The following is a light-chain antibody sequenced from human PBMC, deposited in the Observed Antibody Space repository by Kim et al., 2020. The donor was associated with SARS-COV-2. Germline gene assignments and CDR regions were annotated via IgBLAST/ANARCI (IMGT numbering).Light chain of an antibody. Sequence: VALGHTVRITCQGDSLRSYYATWYQQKPGQAPILVIYGKNNRPSGIPDRFSGSSSGNTASLTITGTQAGDEADDYCNSRDSNDNVVFGGGTQLTVL. J-gene: IGLJ2*01. CDR2: GKN. V-gene: IGLV3-19*01. CDR1: SLRSYY. CDR3: NSRDSNDNVV.